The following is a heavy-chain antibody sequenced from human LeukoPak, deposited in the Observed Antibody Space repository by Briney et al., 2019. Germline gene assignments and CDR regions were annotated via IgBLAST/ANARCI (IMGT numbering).Heavy chain of an antibody. CDR2: IYYSGST. J-gene: IGHJ4*02. CDR1: GGSISSYY. Sequence: SETLSLTCTVSGGSISSYYWNWIRQTPGKGPEWIGYIYYSGSTNYNPSLKSRVTISVDTSKNQFFLKLSSVTAADTALYYCARVHDSGYYSVFDYWGQGTLVTVSS. V-gene: IGHV4-59*12. D-gene: IGHD3-22*01. CDR3: ARVHDSGYYSVFDY.